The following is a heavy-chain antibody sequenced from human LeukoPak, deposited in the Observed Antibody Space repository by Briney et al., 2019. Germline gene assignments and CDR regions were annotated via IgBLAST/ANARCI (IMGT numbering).Heavy chain of an antibody. Sequence: ASVKVSCKASGYTFTSYAMHWVRQAPGQRLEWMGWINAGNGNATYTQKFQDRVTFTRDTSASTAYMDLSSLRSEDTAVYYCARVSSGWHGYLDHWGQGTPVTVSS. CDR1: GYTFTSYA. CDR3: ARVSSGWHGYLDH. CDR2: INAGNGNA. V-gene: IGHV1-3*01. D-gene: IGHD6-25*01. J-gene: IGHJ4*02.